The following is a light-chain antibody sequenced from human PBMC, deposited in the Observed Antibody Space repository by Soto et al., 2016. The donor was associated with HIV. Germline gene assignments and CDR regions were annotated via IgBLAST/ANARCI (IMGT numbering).Light chain of an antibody. CDR2: AAS. Sequence: DIQLTQSPSFLSASVGDRVNITCRASQGISSYLAWYRQNAGKPPRLLIYAASTLQSGVPLRFSGSGSGTEFTLTISSLQPEDFATYYCQHLNGYPRAFGQGTRVEIK. CDR1: QGISSY. CDR3: QHLNGYPRA. J-gene: IGKJ1*01. V-gene: IGKV1-9*01.